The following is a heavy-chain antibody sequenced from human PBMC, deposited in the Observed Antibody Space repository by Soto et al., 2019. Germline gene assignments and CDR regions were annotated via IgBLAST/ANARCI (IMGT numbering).Heavy chain of an antibody. CDR3: ARKGTGAPVDY. CDR2: ISANDGNT. J-gene: IGHJ4*02. V-gene: IGHV1-18*01. CDR1: GYTFRIYG. Sequence: VASVKVSCKASGYTFRIYGITWVRQAPGQGLEWMGWISANDGNTHYAQKIQGRATMTTDTSTSTAYLEVRSLRSDDTAVYYCARKGTGAPVDYWGQGTLVTVSS.